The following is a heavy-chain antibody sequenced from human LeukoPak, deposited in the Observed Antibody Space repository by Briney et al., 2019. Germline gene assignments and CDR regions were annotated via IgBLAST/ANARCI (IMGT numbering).Heavy chain of an antibody. CDR3: ASQSKISSSYFDL. CDR2: TNPNSGGT. Sequence: ASEKVSCKASGYTVTGDYIYWVRQAPRQPREWMGWTNPNSGGTKDAQQFQGRVTVTSDTSISTAYMELSRLRSGDTALYYCASQSKISSSYFDLWGRGTLVTVSS. D-gene: IGHD6-6*01. CDR1: GYTVTGDY. J-gene: IGHJ2*01. V-gene: IGHV1-2*02.